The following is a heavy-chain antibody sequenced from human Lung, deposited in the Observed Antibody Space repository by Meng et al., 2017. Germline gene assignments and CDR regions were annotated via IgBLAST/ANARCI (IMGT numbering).Heavy chain of an antibody. V-gene: IGHV1-2*06. CDR2: INPKSGDT. D-gene: IGHD6-13*01. CDR1: GYTFPDYW. CDR3: ARDEDISAAGKLFGDY. Sequence: VELVRFGAEVKKPGASVKVSCKASGYTFPDYWLHWVRRAPGQGLEWMGRINPKSGDTHYAQRFQGRVTMTGDTSISTAYMELSGLRSDDTAMYYCARDEDISAAGKLFGDYWGQGTLVTVSS. J-gene: IGHJ4*02.